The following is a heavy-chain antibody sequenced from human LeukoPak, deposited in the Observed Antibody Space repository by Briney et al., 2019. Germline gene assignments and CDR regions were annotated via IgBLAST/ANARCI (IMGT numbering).Heavy chain of an antibody. J-gene: IGHJ6*02. D-gene: IGHD3-9*01. V-gene: IGHV3-21*01. CDR3: ARDYDILTYYGMDV. CDR1: GFTFSSYS. CDR2: ISSSSSYI. Sequence: NPGGSLRLSCAASGFTFSSYSMNWVRQAPGKGLEWVSSISSSSSYIYYADSVKGRFTISRDNAKNSLYLQMNSLRAEDTAVYYCARDYDILTYYGMDVRGQGTTVTVSS.